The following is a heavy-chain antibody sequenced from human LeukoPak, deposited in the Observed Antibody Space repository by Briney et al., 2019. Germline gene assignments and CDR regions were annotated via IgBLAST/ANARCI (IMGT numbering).Heavy chain of an antibody. CDR2: IWFDGSNK. CDR1: GFTFSSFG. V-gene: IGHV3-33*06. J-gene: IGHJ4*02. D-gene: IGHD1-1*01. CDR3: AKDWGTSGTTGWMFDY. Sequence: GGSLRLSCAASGFTFSSFGMHWVRQAPGKGLEWVAIIWFDGSNKYYADSVTGRFTVSRDNSKNTLSLQMNSLRAEDTAVNYCAKDWGTSGTTGWMFDYWGQGTLVTVSS.